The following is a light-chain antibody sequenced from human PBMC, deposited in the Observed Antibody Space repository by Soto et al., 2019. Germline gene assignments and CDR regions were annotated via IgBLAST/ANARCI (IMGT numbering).Light chain of an antibody. V-gene: IGKV1-5*03. CDR2: KAS. CDR1: QTITTS. Sequence: DIQMTQSPSTLSASVGDRVTITCRASQTITTSLAWYQQKPGKAPKLLIYKASSLESGVPSRFSCSGSGTEFTLTISSLQPDDFATSYCQQYDSYSLRTFGQGTRVEI. CDR3: QQYDSYSLRT. J-gene: IGKJ1*01.